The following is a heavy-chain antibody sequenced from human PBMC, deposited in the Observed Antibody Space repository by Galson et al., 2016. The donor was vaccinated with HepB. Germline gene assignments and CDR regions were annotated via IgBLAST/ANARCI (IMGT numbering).Heavy chain of an antibody. CDR2: IYWDDDK. Sequence: PALVKPTQTLTLTCTVSGVSLTTTGEGVGWMRQPPGKALEWLALIYWDDDKRYDPSLKSRLTITKDTSKNQVVLTMTNMDPVDTATYFCAHSPYSYGYYYYYMDVWGKGTTVTVSS. CDR3: AHSPYSYGYYYYYMDV. J-gene: IGHJ6*03. CDR1: GVSLTTTGEG. V-gene: IGHV2-5*05. D-gene: IGHD5-18*01.